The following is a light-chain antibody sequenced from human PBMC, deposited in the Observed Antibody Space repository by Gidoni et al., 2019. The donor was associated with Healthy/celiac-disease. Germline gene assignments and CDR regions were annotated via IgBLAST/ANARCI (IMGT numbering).Light chain of an antibody. Sequence: DIKITQSPSSLSASVGDRVTITCQASQDISNYLNWYQQKPGKAPTLLIYDASNLETGVPSRFSGSGSGTDFTFTISSLQPEAIATYYCQQYDTLPLTFGQGTRLEIK. CDR2: DAS. CDR3: QQYDTLPLT. V-gene: IGKV1-33*01. CDR1: QDISNY. J-gene: IGKJ5*01.